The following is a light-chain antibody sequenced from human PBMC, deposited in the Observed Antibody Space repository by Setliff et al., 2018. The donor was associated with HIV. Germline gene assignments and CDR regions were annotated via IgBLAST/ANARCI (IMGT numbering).Light chain of an antibody. Sequence: QSVLTQPASVSGSPGQSITISCTGTSSDVGGYNYVSWYQQHPGKAPKLIIYEVSNRPPGVSNRFSGSKSGYTASLTISGLQAEDEADYYCSSYAITNTLPFGTGTKVTVL. CDR2: EVS. CDR1: SSDVGGYNY. V-gene: IGLV2-14*01. J-gene: IGLJ1*01. CDR3: SSYAITNTLP.